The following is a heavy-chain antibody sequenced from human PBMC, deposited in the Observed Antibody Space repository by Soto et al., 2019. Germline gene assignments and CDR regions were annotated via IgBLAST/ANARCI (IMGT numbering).Heavy chain of an antibody. J-gene: IGHJ6*02. CDR2: IYYSGST. V-gene: IGHV4-39*01. D-gene: IGHD3-10*01. CDR1: GGSISSSSYY. Sequence: SETLSLTCTVSGGSISSSSYYWGWIRQPPGKGLEWIGSIYYSGSTYYNPSLKSRVTISVDTSKNQFSLKLSSVTAADTAVYYCARQSISMVRVNYYGMDVWGQGTTVTVSS. CDR3: ARQSISMVRVNYYGMDV.